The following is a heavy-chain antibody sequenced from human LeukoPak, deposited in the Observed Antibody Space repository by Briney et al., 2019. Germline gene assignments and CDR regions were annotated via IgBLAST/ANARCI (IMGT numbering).Heavy chain of an antibody. CDR3: ARGYGDYAFDYYYYMDV. CDR2: MNPNSGNT. CDR1: GYTFTSYV. V-gene: IGHV1-8*01. D-gene: IGHD4-17*01. Sequence: ASVKVSCKASGYTFTSYVINWVRQATGQGLEWMGWMNPNSGNTGYAQKFQGRVTMTRNTSISTAYMEPSSLRSEDTAVYYCARGYGDYAFDYYYYMDVWGKGTTVTVSS. J-gene: IGHJ6*03.